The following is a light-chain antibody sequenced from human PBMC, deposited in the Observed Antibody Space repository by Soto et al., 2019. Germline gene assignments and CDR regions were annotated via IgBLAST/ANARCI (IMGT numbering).Light chain of an antibody. CDR3: QSYDSSLSVV. V-gene: IGLV1-40*01. CDR1: SSNIGAGYD. J-gene: IGLJ2*01. CDR2: GNS. Sequence: QPVLTQPTSMSGAPGQRVTISCTGSSSNIGAGYDVHWYQQLPGTAPKLLIYGNSNRPSGVPDRFSGSKSGTSASLAITGLQAEDEADYYCQSYDSSLSVVFGGGTELTVL.